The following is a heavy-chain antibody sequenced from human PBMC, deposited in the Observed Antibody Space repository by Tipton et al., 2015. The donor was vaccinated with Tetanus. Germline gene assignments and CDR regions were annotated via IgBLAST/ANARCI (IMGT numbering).Heavy chain of an antibody. Sequence: TLSLTCTVSGVSVMSGEYFWSWVRHLPGKGLEAIGNTQFSGGTYYDPSLKSRATMSVDTSKNQFSLKLSSVTAADTAVYYCASHYGSGSDDAFDIWGQGTMVTVSS. CDR3: ASHYGSGSDDAFDI. J-gene: IGHJ3*02. V-gene: IGHV4-30-4*08. D-gene: IGHD3-10*01. CDR2: TQFSGGT. CDR1: GVSVMSGEYF.